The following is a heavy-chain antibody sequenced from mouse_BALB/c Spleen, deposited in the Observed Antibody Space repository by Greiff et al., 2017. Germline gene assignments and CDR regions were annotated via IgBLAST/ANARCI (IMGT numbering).Heavy chain of an antibody. CDR1: GFNIKDTY. V-gene: IGHV14-3*02. CDR3: ARSSIHYYAWFAY. CDR2: IDPANGNT. J-gene: IGHJ3*01. D-gene: IGHD1-2*01. Sequence: EVQLVESGAELVKPGASVKLSCTASGFNIKDTYMHWVKQRPEQGLEWIGRIDPANGNTKYDPKFQGKATITADTSSNTAYLQLSSLTSEDTAVYYCARSSIHYYAWFAYWGQGTLVTVSA.